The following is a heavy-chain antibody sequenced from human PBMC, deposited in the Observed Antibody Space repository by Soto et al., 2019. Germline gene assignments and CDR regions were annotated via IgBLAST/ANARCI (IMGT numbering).Heavy chain of an antibody. D-gene: IGHD1-26*01. CDR2: VVWDGEK. CDR1: GFSLTTSGMS. CDR3: ARDIYRENFQE. V-gene: IGHV2-70*17. J-gene: IGHJ1*01. Sequence: GSGPTLVNPTQTLTLTCSFSGFSLTTSGMSVSWLRQPPGKALEWLARVVWDGEKFYSLSLKTRLTVSKDTSKNQVVLKMTNVDPADTATYYCARDIYRENFQEWGQGTLVTVSS.